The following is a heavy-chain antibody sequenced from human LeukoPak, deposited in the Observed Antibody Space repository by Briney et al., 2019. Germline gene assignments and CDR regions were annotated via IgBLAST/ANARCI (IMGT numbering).Heavy chain of an antibody. Sequence: GGSLRLSCAASGFTFDDYAMHWVRQAPGKGLEWVSGISWNSGSIGYADSVKGRFTISRDNAKNSLYLQMNSLRAEDTAVYYCAKGSSGGSCYFDYWGQGTLVTVSS. V-gene: IGHV3-9*01. CDR2: ISWNSGSI. J-gene: IGHJ4*02. CDR1: GFTFDDYA. D-gene: IGHD2-15*01. CDR3: AKGSSGGSCYFDY.